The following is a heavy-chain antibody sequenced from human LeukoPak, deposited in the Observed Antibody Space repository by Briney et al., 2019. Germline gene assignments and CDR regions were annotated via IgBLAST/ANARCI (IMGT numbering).Heavy chain of an antibody. CDR2: IYYSGST. J-gene: IGHJ2*01. Sequence: PSETLSLTCTVSGGSISSYYWSRIRQPPGKGLEWIGYIYYSGSTNYNPSLKSRVTISVDTSKNQFSLKLSSVTAADTAVYYCARTPTVLRFLEWLEAWYFDLWGRGTLVTVSS. D-gene: IGHD3-3*01. V-gene: IGHV4-59*01. CDR3: ARTPTVLRFLEWLEAWYFDL. CDR1: GGSISSYY.